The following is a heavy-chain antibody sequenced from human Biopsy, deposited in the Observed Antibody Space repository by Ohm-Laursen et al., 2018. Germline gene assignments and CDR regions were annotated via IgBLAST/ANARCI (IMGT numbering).Heavy chain of an antibody. V-gene: IGHV4-59*11. D-gene: IGHD4-23*01. CDR2: ISHTGYT. Sequence: SETLSLTCTVSGGSFTGHYWTWIRQPPGQGLEWIGHISHTGYTSYKSSLKSRVAISLDNSRKHFSLRLTSLAAADTAVYYCARGSNEYGGLYFPHWGQGTLVTVSS. J-gene: IGHJ1*01. CDR3: ARGSNEYGGLYFPH. CDR1: GGSFTGHY.